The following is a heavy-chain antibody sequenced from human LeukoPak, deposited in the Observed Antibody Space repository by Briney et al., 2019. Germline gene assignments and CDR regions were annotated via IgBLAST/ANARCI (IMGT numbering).Heavy chain of an antibody. V-gene: IGHV4-61*05. J-gene: IGHJ4*02. Sequence: SETLSLTCTVSGGSISSSSYYWGWIRQPPGKGLEWIGYIYYSGSTNYNPSLKSRVTISVDTSKNQFSLKLSSVTAADTAVYYCARVGYSSGWYRGGFDYWGQGTLVTVSS. CDR2: IYYSGST. CDR1: GGSISSSSYY. CDR3: ARVGYSSGWYRGGFDY. D-gene: IGHD6-19*01.